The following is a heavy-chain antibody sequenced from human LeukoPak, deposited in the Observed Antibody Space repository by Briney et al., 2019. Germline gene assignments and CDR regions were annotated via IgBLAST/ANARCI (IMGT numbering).Heavy chain of an antibody. Sequence: GGSLRLSCAASGFTFSSYGMHWVRQAPGKGLEWVAVISYDGSNKYYADSVKGRFTISRDNSKNTLYRQMNSLRAEDTAVYYCGRTIGMDVWSQGTTVTVSS. J-gene: IGHJ6*02. CDR2: ISYDGSNK. CDR3: GRTIGMDV. V-gene: IGHV3-30*03. D-gene: IGHD3-9*01. CDR1: GFTFSSYG.